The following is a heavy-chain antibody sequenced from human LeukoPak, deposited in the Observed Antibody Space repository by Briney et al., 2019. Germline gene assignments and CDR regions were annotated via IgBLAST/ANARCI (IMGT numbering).Heavy chain of an antibody. D-gene: IGHD3-22*01. V-gene: IGHV3-53*01. CDR3: AGSSGYEFFDY. CDR2: IYSGGST. Sequence: PGGSLRLSCAASGFTVSSNYMSWVRQAPGKGLEWVSVIYSGGSTYNADSVKGRFTISRDNSKNTPYLQMNSLRAEDTAVYYCAGSSGYEFFDYWGQGTLVSVSS. CDR1: GFTVSSNY. J-gene: IGHJ4*02.